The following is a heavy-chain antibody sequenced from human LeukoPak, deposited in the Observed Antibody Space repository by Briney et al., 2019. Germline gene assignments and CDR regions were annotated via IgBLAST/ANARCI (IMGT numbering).Heavy chain of an antibody. J-gene: IGHJ4*02. CDR2: IRGSGGST. V-gene: IGHV3-23*01. CDR3: AKMLVSSGYYGIDY. CDR1: GFTFSSYA. Sequence: PGGSLRLSCAASGFTFSSYAMSWVRQAPGKGLEWVSAIRGSGGSTYYADSVKGRFTISRDNSKNTLYLQMNSLRAEDTAVYYCAKMLVSSGYYGIDYWGQGTLVTVSS. D-gene: IGHD6-19*01.